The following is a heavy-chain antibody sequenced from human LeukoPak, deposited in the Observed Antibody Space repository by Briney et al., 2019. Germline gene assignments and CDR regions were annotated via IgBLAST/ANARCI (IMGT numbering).Heavy chain of an antibody. CDR2: INPIFRTA. CDR1: GGTFTNSA. D-gene: IGHD3-3*01. CDR3: ARGGGIFGVLTTAHYYGIDV. J-gene: IGHJ6*02. V-gene: IGHV1-69*13. Sequence: EASVKVSCKASGGTFTNSAISWVRQAPGQGLEWMGGINPIFRTANYAQQFQDRVTIIADESTSTAYMELSLLKFEDTAVYYCARGGGIFGVLTTAHYYGIDVWGQGTTVTVSS.